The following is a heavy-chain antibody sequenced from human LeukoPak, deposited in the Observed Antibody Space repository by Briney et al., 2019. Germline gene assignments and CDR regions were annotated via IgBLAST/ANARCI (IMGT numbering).Heavy chain of an antibody. CDR1: GFTFSRYA. CDR2: MSSDGSKK. Sequence: GGSLRLSCAASGFTFSRYAMHWVRQAPGKGLEWVAVMSSDGSKKYYADSVKGRFTVSRDNSKNTLYLQMNSLRAEDTAVYYCAKKFTGTTVISGDYFDYWGQGTLVTVSS. D-gene: IGHD4-17*01. J-gene: IGHJ4*02. CDR3: AKKFTGTTVISGDYFDY. V-gene: IGHV3-30-3*02.